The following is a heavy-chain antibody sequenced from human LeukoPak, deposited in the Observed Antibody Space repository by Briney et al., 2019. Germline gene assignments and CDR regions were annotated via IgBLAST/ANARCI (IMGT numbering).Heavy chain of an antibody. CDR3: ARQEDGGDLTFGY. Sequence: PSETLSLTCTVSGGSISSYYWSWIRQPPGKGLEWIGYIYYSGSTNYNPSLKSRVTISVDTSKNQFSLKLSSVTAADTAVYYCARQEDGGDLTFGYWGQGTLVTVSS. CDR1: GGSISSYY. CDR2: IYYSGST. V-gene: IGHV4-59*08. D-gene: IGHD2-21*01. J-gene: IGHJ4*02.